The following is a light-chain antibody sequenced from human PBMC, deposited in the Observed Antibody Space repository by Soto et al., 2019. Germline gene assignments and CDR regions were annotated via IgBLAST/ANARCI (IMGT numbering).Light chain of an antibody. Sequence: IFLTQSPATLFLSAGERASISCTVCQSVKTFLVCYQQRPRQPPTFLVYGAATRATGRPPRFSGSGSGTEFTPTTSSLQSDEFAVYYCQQENNWPPITFGQGTRLEIK. J-gene: IGKJ5*01. CDR1: QSVKTF. CDR2: GAA. V-gene: IGKV3-15*01. CDR3: QQENNWPPIT.